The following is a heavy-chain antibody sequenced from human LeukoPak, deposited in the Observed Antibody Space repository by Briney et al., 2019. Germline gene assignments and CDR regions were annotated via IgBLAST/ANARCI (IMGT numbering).Heavy chain of an antibody. CDR1: GFTFSRYW. V-gene: IGHV3-23*01. J-gene: IGHJ4*02. CDR3: AKEGLYCSSTSCYSDY. Sequence: GGSLRLSCAASGFTFSRYWMSWVRQAPGKGLEWVSAISGSGGSTYYADSVKGRFTISRDNSKNTLYLQMNSLRAEDTAVYYCAKEGLYCSSTSCYSDYWGQGTLVTVSS. D-gene: IGHD2-2*01. CDR2: ISGSGGST.